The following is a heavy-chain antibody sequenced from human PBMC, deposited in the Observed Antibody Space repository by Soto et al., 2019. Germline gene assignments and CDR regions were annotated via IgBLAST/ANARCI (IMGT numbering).Heavy chain of an antibody. CDR3: ARLRPPVYYGIDV. Sequence: GESLKISCTGSGSSFTSYWIGYVRQTPGKGLEWMGIIYHGDSDTRYRPSFQGQVTISADKSISTAYLQWSSLKAADTAMYYCARLRPPVYYGIDVWCQGTTVPVSS. J-gene: IGHJ6*02. D-gene: IGHD6-25*01. V-gene: IGHV5-51*01. CDR1: GSSFTSYW. CDR2: IYHGDSDT.